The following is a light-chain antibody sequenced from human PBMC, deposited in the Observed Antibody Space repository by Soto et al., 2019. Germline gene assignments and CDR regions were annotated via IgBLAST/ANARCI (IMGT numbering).Light chain of an antibody. CDR2: GAS. J-gene: IGKJ1*01. CDR3: QQYGSSPPWT. Sequence: EIVLTQSPGTLSLSPGERATLSCRTSQSVSSGSLAWYQQKPGQAPRLLIYGASSRATDIPDRFSGSGSGTDFTLTISRLEPEDFAVYYCQQYGSSPPWTFGQGTKVEIK. CDR1: QSVSSGS. V-gene: IGKV3-20*01.